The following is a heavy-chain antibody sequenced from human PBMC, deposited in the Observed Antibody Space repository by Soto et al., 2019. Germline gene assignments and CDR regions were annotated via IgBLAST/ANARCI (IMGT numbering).Heavy chain of an antibody. CDR1: GYFFTSYY. D-gene: IGHD2-15*01. Sequence: QAQLVQSGAEVKKPGASVKVSCKASGYFFTSYYIHWVRQAPGQSLQWMGWINPNGGNTHYVQKFQGRRTMTGVTSVSTVYMDLNSLTSDDTAIYYCARESMGGSSFRREYFDFWGQGTLVAVAS. CDR3: ARESMGGSSFRREYFDF. V-gene: IGHV1-2*02. J-gene: IGHJ4*02. CDR2: INPNGGNT.